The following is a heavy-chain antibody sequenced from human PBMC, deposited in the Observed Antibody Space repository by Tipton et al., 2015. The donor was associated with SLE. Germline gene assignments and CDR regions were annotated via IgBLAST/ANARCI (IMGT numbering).Heavy chain of an antibody. CDR3: ARTRGTPYYYGSGGNWFDP. CDR2: IYYSGST. V-gene: IGHV4-59*01. J-gene: IGHJ5*02. D-gene: IGHD3-10*01. Sequence: TLSLTCTVSGGSISSYYWSWIRQPPGKGLEWIGYIYYSGSTNYNPSLKSRVTISVDTSKNQFSLKLSSVTAADTAVYYCARTRGTPYYYGSGGNWFDPWGQGTLVTVSS. CDR1: GGSISSYY.